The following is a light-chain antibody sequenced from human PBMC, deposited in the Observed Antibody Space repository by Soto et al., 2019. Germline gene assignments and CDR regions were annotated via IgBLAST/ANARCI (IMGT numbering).Light chain of an antibody. CDR2: GAS. J-gene: IGKJ4*01. V-gene: IGKV3-15*01. Sequence: EIVMTQSPATLSVSPGERATLSCRASQSVNSNLAWYQQKPGQAPRLLIDGASTRAAGIAARFSGSGSGTDFTLTISSLQPEDFAVYYCQQYNDWPLTFGGGTKVEIK. CDR3: QQYNDWPLT. CDR1: QSVNSN.